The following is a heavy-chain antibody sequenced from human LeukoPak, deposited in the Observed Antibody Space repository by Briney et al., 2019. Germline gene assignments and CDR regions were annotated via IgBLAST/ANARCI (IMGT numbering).Heavy chain of an antibody. CDR2: IDWDDGK. CDR3: ARTDIVTTSHFDY. D-gene: IGHD5-12*01. J-gene: IGHJ4*02. Sequence: SGPTLVKPTQTLTLTCTFSGFSLSTRGMCVSWIRQPPGKALEWLARIDWDDGKYYSTSLKTRPTISKDTSKNQVVLTMTYMDPVDTATYYCARTDIVTTSHFDYWGQGTLVTVSS. CDR1: GFSLSTRGMC. V-gene: IGHV2-70*11.